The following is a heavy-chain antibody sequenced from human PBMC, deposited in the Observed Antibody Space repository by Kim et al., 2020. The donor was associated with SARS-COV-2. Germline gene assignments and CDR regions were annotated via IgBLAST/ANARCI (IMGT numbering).Heavy chain of an antibody. Sequence: ASVKVSCKASGYTFTSYGISWVRQAPGQGLEWMGWISAYNGNTNYAQKLQGRVTMTTDTSTSTAYMELRSLRSDDTAVYYCARDYRYTFFGVVLPFHSYYYMDVWGKGTTVTVSS. CDR1: GYTFTSYG. V-gene: IGHV1-18*01. D-gene: IGHD3-3*01. CDR3: ARDYRYTFFGVVLPFHSYYYMDV. J-gene: IGHJ6*03. CDR2: ISAYNGNT.